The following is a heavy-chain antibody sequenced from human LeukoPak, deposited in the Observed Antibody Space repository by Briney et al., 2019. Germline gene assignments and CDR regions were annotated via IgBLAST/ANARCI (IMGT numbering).Heavy chain of an antibody. D-gene: IGHD1-14*01. V-gene: IGHV4-38-2*02. CDR3: VRAPGPNWFDP. CDR1: GYSISSGYY. CDR2: MYQSGNA. Sequence: PSETLSLTCTVSGYSISSGYYWGWIRQPPGMGLEWIGSMYQSGNAYYNPSLRSRVTMSVDTSKNQVSLKLISVTAADTAVYFCVRAPGPNWFDPWGLGTLVTVSS. J-gene: IGHJ5*02.